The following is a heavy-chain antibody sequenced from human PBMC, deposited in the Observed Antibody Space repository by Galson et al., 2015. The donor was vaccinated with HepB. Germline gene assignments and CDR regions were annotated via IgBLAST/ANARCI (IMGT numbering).Heavy chain of an antibody. CDR3: ARVYDGDDAGEDYGMDV. V-gene: IGHV3-21*06. CDR2: ISTRSTYI. J-gene: IGHJ6*02. CDR1: GFTLGSYF. D-gene: IGHD4-17*01. Sequence: SLRLSCAGSGFTLGSYFMNWVRQAPGKGLEWVAYISTRSTYIYYADSSKGRFTISRDDAKNSLYLQMNNLRVDDTAVYYCARVYDGDDAGEDYGMDVWGPGATVTVSS.